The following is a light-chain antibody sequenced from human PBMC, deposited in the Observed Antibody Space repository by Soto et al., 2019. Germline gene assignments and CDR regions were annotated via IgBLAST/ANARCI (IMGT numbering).Light chain of an antibody. CDR3: QQSYGTPIT. V-gene: IGKV1-39*01. Sequence: DIQMTQSPSSLSASVGDRVTITCRASQSISTYLNWHQQKPGKAPKLLIYAASNLESGVPSRFSGSGSGTDFTLTISSLQPEDFVTYYCQQSYGTPITFGQGTRLEIK. CDR2: AAS. J-gene: IGKJ5*01. CDR1: QSISTY.